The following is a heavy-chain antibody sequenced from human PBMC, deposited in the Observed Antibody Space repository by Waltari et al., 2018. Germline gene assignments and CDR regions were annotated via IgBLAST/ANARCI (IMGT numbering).Heavy chain of an antibody. Sequence: QLQLQESGPGLVKPSGTLSLTCGVSGDSMSSTDWWSWVRQPPGKGLEWIGQVYGGGRTNYNPSFASRVTVALDTYNKQFSRTVTSATAADTAVYHCARDRGRGLYLDSWGPGLLVTVSP. V-gene: IGHV4-4*02. J-gene: IGHJ4*02. D-gene: IGHD5-12*01. CDR3: ARDRGRGLYLDS. CDR1: GDSMSSTDW. CDR2: VYGGGRT.